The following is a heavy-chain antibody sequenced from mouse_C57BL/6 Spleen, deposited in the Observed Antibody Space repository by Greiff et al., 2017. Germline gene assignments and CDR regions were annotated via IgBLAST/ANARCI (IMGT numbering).Heavy chain of an antibody. D-gene: IGHD3-1*01. Sequence: EVKLMESGAELVRPGASVKLSCTASGFNIKDDYMHWVKQRPEQGLEWIGWIDPENGDTEYASKFQGKATITADTSSNTAYLQLSSLTSEDTAVYYCTTARLWYFDVWGTGTTVTVSS. CDR1: GFNIKDDY. J-gene: IGHJ1*03. CDR2: IDPENGDT. CDR3: TTARLWYFDV. V-gene: IGHV14-4*01.